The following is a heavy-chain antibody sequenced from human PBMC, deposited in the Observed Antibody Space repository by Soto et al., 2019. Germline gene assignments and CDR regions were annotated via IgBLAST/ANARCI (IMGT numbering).Heavy chain of an antibody. CDR2: ISSSSSYI. D-gene: IGHD6-19*01. V-gene: IGHV3-21*01. CDR1: GFTFSSYS. CDR3: ARDTELSSGYYYYYYGMDV. J-gene: IGHJ6*02. Sequence: GGSLRLSCAASGFTFSSYSMNWVRQAPGKGLEWVSSISSSSSYIYYADSVKGRFTISRDNAKNSLYLQMNSLRAEDTAVYYCARDTELSSGYYYYYYGMDVWGQGTTVTVSS.